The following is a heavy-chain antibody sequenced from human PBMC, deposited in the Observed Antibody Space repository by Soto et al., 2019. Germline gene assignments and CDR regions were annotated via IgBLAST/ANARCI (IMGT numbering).Heavy chain of an antibody. CDR1: GGSISSYY. CDR2: IYYSGST. Sequence: SETLSLTCTVSGGSISSYYWSWIRQPPGKGLEWIGYIYYSGSTNYNPSLKSRVTISVDTSKNQFSLKLSSVTAADTAVYYCARDYGVRRAGPPLFFYHYGMDVWGQGTTVTVSS. CDR3: ARDYGVRRAGPPLFFYHYGMDV. J-gene: IGHJ6*02. D-gene: IGHD3-10*01. V-gene: IGHV4-59*01.